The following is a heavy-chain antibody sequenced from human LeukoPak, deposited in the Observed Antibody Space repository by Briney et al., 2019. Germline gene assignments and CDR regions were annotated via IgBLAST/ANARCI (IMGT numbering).Heavy chain of an antibody. CDR1: GYTFTSYD. Sequence: ASVKVSCKASGYTFTSYDINWVRQATGQGLEWMGWMNPNSGNTGYAQKFQGRVTMTRNTSIGTAYMELSSLRSEDTAVYYCARQGYYYDSSGYNLPFDYWGQGTLVTVSS. J-gene: IGHJ4*02. CDR3: ARQGYYYDSSGYNLPFDY. V-gene: IGHV1-8*01. CDR2: MNPNSGNT. D-gene: IGHD3-22*01.